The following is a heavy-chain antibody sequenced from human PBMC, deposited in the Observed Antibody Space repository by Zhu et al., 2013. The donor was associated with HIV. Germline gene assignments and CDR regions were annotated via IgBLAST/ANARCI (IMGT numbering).Heavy chain of an antibody. CDR2: INPNSGGT. D-gene: IGHD2-15*01. CDR1: GYTFTGYY. Sequence: QVQLVQSGADMKKTGASVKVSCRASGYTFTGYYIHWVRQAPGQGLEWMGWINPNSGGTKSAQKFQGRVTMTRDTSLKIAYMEVSRLRSDDTAVYYCARGGHLVDPLPGLFDALNIWGQGTTVTVSS. J-gene: IGHJ3*02. CDR3: ARGGHLVDPLPGLFDALNI. V-gene: IGHV1-2*02.